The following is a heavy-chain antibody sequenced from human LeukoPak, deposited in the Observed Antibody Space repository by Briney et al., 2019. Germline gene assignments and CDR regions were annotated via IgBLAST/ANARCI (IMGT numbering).Heavy chain of an antibody. D-gene: IGHD3-10*01. CDR1: GGSFSGYY. CDR2: INHSGST. V-gene: IGHV4-34*01. CDR3: ARGRDGSGSSLDFDY. J-gene: IGHJ4*02. Sequence: PSETLSLTCAVYGGSFSGYYWSWIRQPPGKGLEWIGEINHSGSTNYNPSLKSRVTISVDTSKNQFSLKLSSVTAADTAVYYCARGRDGSGSSLDFDYWGQGTLVTVSS.